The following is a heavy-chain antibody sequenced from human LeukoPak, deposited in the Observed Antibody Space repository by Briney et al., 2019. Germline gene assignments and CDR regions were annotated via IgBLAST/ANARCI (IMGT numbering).Heavy chain of an antibody. D-gene: IGHD6-13*01. CDR3: ARSLPARIAAAGNFIDY. V-gene: IGHV4-34*01. CDR2: INHSGST. CDR1: GGSFSGYY. Sequence: SETLSLTCAVYGGSFSGYYWSWIRQPPGKWLEWIGEINHSGSTNYNPSLKSRVTISVDTSKNQFSLKLSSVTAADTAVYYCARSLPARIAAAGNFIDYWGQGTLVTVSS. J-gene: IGHJ4*02.